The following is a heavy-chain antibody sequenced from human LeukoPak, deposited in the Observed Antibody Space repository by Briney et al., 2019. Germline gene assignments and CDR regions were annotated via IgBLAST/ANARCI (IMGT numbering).Heavy chain of an antibody. D-gene: IGHD2-15*01. Sequence: SETLSLTCTVSGGSVSSASYYWSWIRQPPGKGLEWIGYIYYSGTTNYNPSLKSRVTVSVDTSKNQFYLRLTSVTAADTAVYYCATIRGYCSGGRCYSDWYLDLWGRGTLVTVSS. V-gene: IGHV4-61*01. CDR2: IYYSGTT. J-gene: IGHJ2*01. CDR3: ATIRGYCSGGRCYSDWYLDL. CDR1: GGSVSSASYY.